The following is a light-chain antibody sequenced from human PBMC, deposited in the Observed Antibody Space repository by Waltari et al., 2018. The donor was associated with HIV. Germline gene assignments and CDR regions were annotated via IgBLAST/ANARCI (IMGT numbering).Light chain of an antibody. J-gene: IGLJ3*02. V-gene: IGLV1-44*01. CDR1: SSNIGSYT. CDR2: SNN. CDR3: AAWDDSLNGWV. Sequence: QSVLTQPPSASGTPGQRVTISCSGSSSNIGSYTVNWYQQLPGTAPKRLIYSNNQRPSGVPDRFSGSKSGTSASLAISGLQSEDEADYYCAAWDDSLNGWVFGGGTKLTVL.